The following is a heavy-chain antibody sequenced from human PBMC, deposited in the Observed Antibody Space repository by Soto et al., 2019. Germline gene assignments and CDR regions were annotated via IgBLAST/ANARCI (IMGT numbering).Heavy chain of an antibody. J-gene: IGHJ6*02. CDR1: GFTFTSSA. CDR3: AATIIAAVGTGYYYGMDV. CDR2: IVVGSGDT. V-gene: IGHV1-58*01. Sequence: ASVKVSCKASGFTFTSSAVQWVRQARGQRLEWIGWIVVGSGDTNSAQKFQKRVTITRDRSPSTAYIELSSLRSEDTAVYYCAATIIAAVGTGYYYGMDVWGQGTTVTVSS. D-gene: IGHD6-13*01.